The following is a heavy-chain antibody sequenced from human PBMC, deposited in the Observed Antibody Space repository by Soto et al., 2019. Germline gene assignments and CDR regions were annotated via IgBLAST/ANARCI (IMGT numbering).Heavy chain of an antibody. CDR3: AKRQGIGAAAKNFDF. D-gene: IGHD6-13*01. V-gene: IGHV3-23*01. J-gene: IGHJ4*02. CDR2: ISAGGNLI. Sequence: GGSLRLSCAASGFIFSNHAMSGVRQVPGKGLEWVSGISAGGNLIYCADSVRGRFTMSRDNSKNMLYLQMNSLRAEDTAVYFCAKRQGIGAAAKNFDFWGQGARVTVSS. CDR1: GFIFSNHA.